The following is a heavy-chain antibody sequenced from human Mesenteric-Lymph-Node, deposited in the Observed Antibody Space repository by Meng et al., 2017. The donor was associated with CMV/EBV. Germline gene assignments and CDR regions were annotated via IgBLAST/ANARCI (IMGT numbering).Heavy chain of an antibody. CDR2: IKQDGSEK. V-gene: IGHV3-7*01. CDR1: GFTFSDYY. J-gene: IGHJ4*02. Sequence: GESLKISCAASGFTFSDYYMSWIRQAPGKGLEWVANIKQDGSEKYYVDSVKGRFTISRDNAKNSLYLQMNSLRAEDTAVYYCAREAGGGNWVGYWGQGTLVTVSS. CDR3: AREAGGGNWVGY. D-gene: IGHD4-23*01.